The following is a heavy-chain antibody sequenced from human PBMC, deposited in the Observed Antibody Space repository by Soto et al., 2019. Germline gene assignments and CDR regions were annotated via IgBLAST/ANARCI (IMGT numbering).Heavy chain of an antibody. D-gene: IGHD3-22*01. Sequence: SETLSLTCNVSGASLDRSNDYWDWIRQSPGKGLEWIGTTYYNGNAYYNPSLRSRVTMSVDTSKNQFSLKLMSVTAADTAVYYCARHFVAVVIKGWGYWGQGTLVTVS. J-gene: IGHJ4*02. CDR1: GASLDRSNDY. CDR3: ARHFVAVVIKGWGY. CDR2: TYYNGNA. V-gene: IGHV4-39*01.